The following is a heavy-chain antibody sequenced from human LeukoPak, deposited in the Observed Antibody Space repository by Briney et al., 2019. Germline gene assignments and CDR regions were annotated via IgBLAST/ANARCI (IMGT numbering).Heavy chain of an antibody. CDR3: ANSNWFDP. J-gene: IGHJ5*02. CDR2: INSDGSTT. Sequence: PGGSLRLSCAASGFTFSSYWMHWVRQAPGKGLVWVSHINSDGSTTGYADSVKGRFTIPRDNAKNTLYLQMNSLRAEDTAVYYCANSNWFDPWGQGTLVTVSS. CDR1: GFTFSSYW. V-gene: IGHV3-74*01.